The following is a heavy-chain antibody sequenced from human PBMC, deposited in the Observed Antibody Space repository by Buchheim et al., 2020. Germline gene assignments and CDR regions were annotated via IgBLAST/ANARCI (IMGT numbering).Heavy chain of an antibody. Sequence: QVQLQQWGAGLLKPSETLSLTCAVYGGSFSGYYWSWIRQPPGKGLEWIGEINHSGSTNYNPSLKSRVTISVDTSKNQFSLKLSSVTAADTAVYYCARAPFGVVIMGYYFDYWGQGTL. CDR3: ARAPFGVVIMGYYFDY. D-gene: IGHD3-3*01. CDR2: INHSGST. V-gene: IGHV4-34*01. J-gene: IGHJ4*02. CDR1: GGSFSGYY.